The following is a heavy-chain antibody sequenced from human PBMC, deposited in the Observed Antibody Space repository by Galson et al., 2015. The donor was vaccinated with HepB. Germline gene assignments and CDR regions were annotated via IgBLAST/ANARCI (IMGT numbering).Heavy chain of an antibody. CDR1: GFTFGDYA. J-gene: IGHJ4*02. CDR3: TRLFGYSYGLYFDY. Sequence: LRLSCAASGFTFGDYAMSWVRQAPGKGLEWVGFIRSKAYGGTTEYAASVKGRFTISRDDSKSIAYLQMNSLKTEDTAVYYCTRLFGYSYGLYFDYWGQGTLVTVSS. V-gene: IGHV3-49*04. D-gene: IGHD5-18*01. CDR2: IRSKAYGGTT.